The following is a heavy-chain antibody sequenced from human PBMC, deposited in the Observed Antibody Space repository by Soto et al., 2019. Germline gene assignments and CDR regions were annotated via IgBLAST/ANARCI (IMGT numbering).Heavy chain of an antibody. Sequence: QVQLVESGGGVVQPGRSLRLSCAASGFTFSSYAMHWVRQAPGKGLEWVAVISYDGSNKYYADYVKGRFTISRDNSKNTLYLQMNSLRAEDTAVYYCARVPGADSSGWCFDYWGQGTLVTVSS. CDR1: GFTFSSYA. V-gene: IGHV3-30-3*01. D-gene: IGHD6-19*01. CDR2: ISYDGSNK. CDR3: ARVPGADSSGWCFDY. J-gene: IGHJ4*02.